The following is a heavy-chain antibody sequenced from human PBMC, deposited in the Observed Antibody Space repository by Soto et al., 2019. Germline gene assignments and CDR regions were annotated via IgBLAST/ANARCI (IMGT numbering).Heavy chain of an antibody. CDR3: AKRIAAAIDAFDF. Sequence: GSLRLACAASGFTFSSYAMSWVRQAPGKGLEWVSAISGSGGSTYYADSVKGRFTISRDNSKNTLYLQMNSLRAEDTAVYYCAKRIAAAIDAFDFWGQGTIVTVSS. V-gene: IGHV3-23*01. D-gene: IGHD6-13*01. CDR2: ISGSGGST. J-gene: IGHJ3*01. CDR1: GFTFSSYA.